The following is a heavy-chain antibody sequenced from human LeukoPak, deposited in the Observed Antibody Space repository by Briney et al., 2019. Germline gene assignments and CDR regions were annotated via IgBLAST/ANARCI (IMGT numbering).Heavy chain of an antibody. J-gene: IGHJ6*03. Sequence: ASVKVSCKASGYTFTSYGISWVRQAPGQGLEGMGWISAYNGNTNYAQKLQGRVTMTTDTSTSTAYMELRSLRSDDTAVYYCARDGSARIFYYYYYMDVWGKGTTVTVSS. D-gene: IGHD6-6*01. CDR2: ISAYNGNT. V-gene: IGHV1-18*01. CDR1: GYTFTSYG. CDR3: ARDGSARIFYYYYYMDV.